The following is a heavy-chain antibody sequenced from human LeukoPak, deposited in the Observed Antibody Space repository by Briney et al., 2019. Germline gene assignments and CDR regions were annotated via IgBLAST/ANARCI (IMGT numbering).Heavy chain of an antibody. D-gene: IGHD2-8*01. Sequence: SETLSLTCAVSGYSISSGYYWYWIRQPPGKGLEWIGSIYHSGSTYYNPSLKSRVTISVDTSKNQFSLKLSSVTAADTAVYYCARRTVGYCTNGVCSDWFDPWGQGTLVTVPS. CDR2: IYHSGST. CDR3: ARRTVGYCTNGVCSDWFDP. V-gene: IGHV4-38-2*01. J-gene: IGHJ5*02. CDR1: GYSISSGYY.